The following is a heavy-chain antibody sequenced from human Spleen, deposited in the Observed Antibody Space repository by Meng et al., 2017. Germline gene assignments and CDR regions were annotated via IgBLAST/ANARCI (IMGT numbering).Heavy chain of an antibody. V-gene: IGHV3-13*01. Sequence: GESLKISCAASGFTFSSYDMHWVRQATGKGLEWVSAIGTAGDTYYPGSVKGRFTISRDNAKNSLYLQMNSLRAEDTAVYYCARDKLRYFDWLEYGMDVWGQGTTVTVSS. CDR3: ARDKLRYFDWLEYGMDV. D-gene: IGHD3-9*01. CDR1: GFTFSSYD. J-gene: IGHJ6*02. CDR2: IGTAGDT.